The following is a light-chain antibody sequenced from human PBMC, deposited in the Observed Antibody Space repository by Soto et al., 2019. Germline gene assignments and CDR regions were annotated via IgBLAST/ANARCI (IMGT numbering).Light chain of an antibody. CDR2: AAS. Sequence: DIQMTQSPSSLSASVGDRVTITCRASQSISSYLNWYQQKPGKAPKLLIYAASSLQSGVPSRFSGSGSGTDFTLTISSLQPEDFATYYCQQCFWHWTFGQGTKVDIK. CDR3: QQCFWHWT. V-gene: IGKV1-39*01. J-gene: IGKJ1*01. CDR1: QSISSY.